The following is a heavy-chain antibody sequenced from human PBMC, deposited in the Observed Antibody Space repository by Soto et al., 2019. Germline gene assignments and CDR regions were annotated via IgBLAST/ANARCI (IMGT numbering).Heavy chain of an antibody. CDR1: GYTFTSYG. Sequence: QVQLVQSGAEVKKPGASVKVSCKASGYTFTSYGISWVRQAPGQGLEWMGWISAYNGNTNYAQKLQGRVTMTTDTTPSTAYRELSSLRSADTAVYYCARSPGDTMIVVVPCYYYGMDVWGQGTTVTVSS. CDR2: ISAYNGNT. D-gene: IGHD3-22*01. CDR3: ARSPGDTMIVVVPCYYYGMDV. V-gene: IGHV1-18*01. J-gene: IGHJ6*02.